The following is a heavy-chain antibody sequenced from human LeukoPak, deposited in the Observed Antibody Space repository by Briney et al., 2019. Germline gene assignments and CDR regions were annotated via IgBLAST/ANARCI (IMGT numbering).Heavy chain of an antibody. CDR3: ARDLGYSAYATVRGNDVEI. V-gene: IGHV3-64*04. Sequence: GGSLRLSCSASGFSFSDYAMHWVRQAPGKGLDYVSVVSSDGETTFYADSVKGRFTISRDISQNTVYLQMNSLRAEDTAVYYCARDLGYSAYATVRGNDVEIWGQGTMVTVSS. CDR1: GFSFSDYA. J-gene: IGHJ3*02. D-gene: IGHD5-12*01. CDR2: VSSDGETT.